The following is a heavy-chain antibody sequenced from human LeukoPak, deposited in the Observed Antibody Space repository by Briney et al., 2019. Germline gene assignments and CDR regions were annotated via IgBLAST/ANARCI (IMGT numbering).Heavy chain of an antibody. V-gene: IGHV4-39*01. Sequence: SETLSLTCTVSGGSISSSSYYWGWIRQPPGKGLEWIGSIYYSGSTYYNPSLKSRVTISVDTSKNQFSLKLSSVTAADTAVYYCATTDSYDILTGYYRWGQGTLVTVSS. CDR2: IYYSGST. J-gene: IGHJ4*02. D-gene: IGHD3-9*01. CDR1: GGSISSSSYY. CDR3: ATTDSYDILTGYYR.